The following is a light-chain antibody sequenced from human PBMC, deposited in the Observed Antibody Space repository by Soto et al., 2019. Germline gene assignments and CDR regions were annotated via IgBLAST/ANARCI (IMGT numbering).Light chain of an antibody. Sequence: EIVLTQSPGTLSLSPGERATLSCRASQSVSNNYLAWYQQKPGQAPRLLIYGASNRATGIPDRFSGSGSGTDFPLTISRIEPEDFSGYYCQPYGRSGTVDQGTKVEIK. V-gene: IGKV3-20*01. CDR2: GAS. CDR3: QPYGRSGT. J-gene: IGKJ1*01. CDR1: QSVSNNY.